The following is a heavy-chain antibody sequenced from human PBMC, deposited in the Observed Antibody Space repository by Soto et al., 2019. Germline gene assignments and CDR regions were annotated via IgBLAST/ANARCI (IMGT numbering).Heavy chain of an antibody. D-gene: IGHD1-26*01. CDR3: ARGSGNYLFDY. CDR2: ISYRGNT. V-gene: IGHV4-59*01. J-gene: IGHJ4*02. Sequence: QVQLQESGPGLVKPSETLSLTCSVSGGSITNYFWSWIRQPPGKGLEWIGYISYRGNTDYNPSLRSRVTISVDASMSQFSLQLRSVTAADTAVYFCARGSGNYLFDYWGQGSLVTVSS. CDR1: GGSITNYF.